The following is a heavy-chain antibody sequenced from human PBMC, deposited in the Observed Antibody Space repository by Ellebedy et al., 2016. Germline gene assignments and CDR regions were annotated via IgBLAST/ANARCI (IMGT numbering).Heavy chain of an antibody. CDR1: GFTVTTYA. Sequence: GESLKISCAASGFTVTTYAVHWVRQAPGKGLEWVAVISYDGSHTNYADSVKGRFTISRDTSKNTVYLQMSSLESEDTAVYYCARDYAGVWGQGTLVTVSS. V-gene: IGHV3-30*04. J-gene: IGHJ4*02. D-gene: IGHD3-16*01. CDR3: ARDYAGV. CDR2: ISYDGSHT.